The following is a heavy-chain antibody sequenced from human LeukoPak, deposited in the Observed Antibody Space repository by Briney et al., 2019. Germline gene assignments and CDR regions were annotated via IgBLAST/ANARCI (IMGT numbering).Heavy chain of an antibody. CDR2: IYPSGST. J-gene: IGHJ4*02. CDR1: GYSISRGYD. V-gene: IGHV4-38-2*01. D-gene: IGHD4-17*01. CDR3: ARASFTGDPPYY. Sequence: PSETLSLTCAISGYSISRGYDWGWIRQPPGKGLEWIGSIYPSGSTYCNASLKSRVTISLDTSKNQFSLKLISVTAADTAVYYCARASFTGDPPYYWGQGTLVTVSS.